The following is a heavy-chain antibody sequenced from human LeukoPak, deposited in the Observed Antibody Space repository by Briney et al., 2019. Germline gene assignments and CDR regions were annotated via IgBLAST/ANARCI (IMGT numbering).Heavy chain of an antibody. Sequence: ASVKVSCKASGYTFTGYYMHWVRQAPGQGLEWMGWINPNSGGTNYAQKFQGRVTMTRDTSISTAYMELSRLRSDDTAVYYCAREWNIYSSWRYYYYYYMVVWGKGTTVTVSS. V-gene: IGHV1-2*02. CDR2: INPNSGGT. CDR1: GYTFTGYY. D-gene: IGHD6-13*01. CDR3: AREWNIYSSWRYYYYYYMVV. J-gene: IGHJ6*03.